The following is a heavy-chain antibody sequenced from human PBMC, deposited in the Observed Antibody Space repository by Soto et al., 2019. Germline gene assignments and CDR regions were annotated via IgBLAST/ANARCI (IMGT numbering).Heavy chain of an antibody. CDR2: IYHSGST. CDR3: ARDYMAVVD. D-gene: IGHD2-15*01. V-gene: IGHV4-31*03. CDR1: GSSISSGSYY. J-gene: IGHJ4*02. Sequence: QVQLQESGPGLVKPSQTLSLTCPVSGSSISSGSYYWSWIRQHPGKGLEWIGYIYHSGSTYYNPSLKSRATISRDTSKNQFSLKLSSVTAADTAVYYCARDYMAVVDWGQGTLVTVSS.